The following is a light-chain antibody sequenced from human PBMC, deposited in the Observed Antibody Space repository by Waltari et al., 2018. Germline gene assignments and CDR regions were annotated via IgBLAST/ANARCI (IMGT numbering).Light chain of an antibody. V-gene: IGKV1-39*01. CDR1: QSISNF. Sequence: DIQMTQSPSSLSASVGDRVPITCRASQSISNFLNWYQQKPGKAPNLLIYAASSLQSGVPSRFSGSGSGTDFTLTISSLQPEDFATYYCQQSYSTLYTFGQGTKLEIK. CDR2: AAS. CDR3: QQSYSTLYT. J-gene: IGKJ2*01.